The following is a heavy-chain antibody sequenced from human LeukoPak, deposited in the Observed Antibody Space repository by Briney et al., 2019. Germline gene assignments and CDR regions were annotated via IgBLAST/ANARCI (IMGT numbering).Heavy chain of an antibody. CDR3: AKDRSGSYSWFDY. Sequence: SCKASGFTFSSYGMHWVRQAPGKGLEWVAVISYDGSNKYYADSVKGRFTISRDNSKNTLYLQMNSLRAEDTAVYYCAKDRSGSYSWFDYWGQGTLVTVSS. CDR2: ISYDGSNK. D-gene: IGHD1-26*01. J-gene: IGHJ4*02. CDR1: GFTFSSYG. V-gene: IGHV3-30*18.